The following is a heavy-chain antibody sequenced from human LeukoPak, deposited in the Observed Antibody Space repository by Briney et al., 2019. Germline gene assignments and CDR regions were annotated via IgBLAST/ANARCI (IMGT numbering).Heavy chain of an antibody. CDR1: GFSFTNAW. Sequence: PGGSLRLSCAASGFSFTNAWMSWVRQAPGKGLEWVSAISGSGGSTYYADSVKGRFTISRDNSKNTLYLQMNSLRAEDTAVYYCAKSSYAAAGTRDDYWGQGTLVTVSS. CDR2: ISGSGGST. J-gene: IGHJ4*02. D-gene: IGHD6-13*01. CDR3: AKSSYAAAGTRDDY. V-gene: IGHV3-23*01.